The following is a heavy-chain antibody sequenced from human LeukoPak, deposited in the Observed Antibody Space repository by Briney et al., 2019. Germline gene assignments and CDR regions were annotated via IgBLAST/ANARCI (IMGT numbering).Heavy chain of an antibody. Sequence: MTSETLSLTCTVSGDSITNNSYFWSWVRRPAGQGLEWIVRIYSTGSTTYNPSLKSRVTISVDTSKNQFSLRLTSMTAADTAIYYCARHNALGIPFDYWGQGTLVTVSS. CDR2: IYSTGST. J-gene: IGHJ4*02. CDR3: ARHNALGIPFDY. V-gene: IGHV4-61*02. CDR1: GDSITNNSYF. D-gene: IGHD7-27*01.